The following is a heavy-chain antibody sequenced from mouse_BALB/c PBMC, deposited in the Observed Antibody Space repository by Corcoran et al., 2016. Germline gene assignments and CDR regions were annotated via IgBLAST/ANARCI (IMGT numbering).Heavy chain of an antibody. J-gene: IGHJ1*01. CDR1: GYSFTGYY. Sequence: EVQLQQSGPELVKPGASVKISCKASGYSFTGYYMHWVKQSHVKSLEWIGRINPYNGATSYNQNFKDKASLTVDKSSSTAYMELHSLTSEDSAVYYCARDEDGRGSSYEYFDVWGAGTTVTVSS. CDR3: ARDEDGRGSSYEYFDV. V-gene: IGHV1-26*01. D-gene: IGHD1-1*01. CDR2: INPYNGAT.